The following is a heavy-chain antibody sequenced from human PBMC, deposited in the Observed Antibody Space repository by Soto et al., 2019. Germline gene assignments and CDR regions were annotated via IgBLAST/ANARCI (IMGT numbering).Heavy chain of an antibody. CDR2: ISSSSSYI. V-gene: IGHV3-21*01. D-gene: IGHD3-3*01. CDR1: GFTFSSYA. CDR3: ARSLRFLNWFDP. Sequence: GGSLRLSCAASGFTFSSYAMHWVRQAPGKGLEWVSSISSSSSYIYYADSVKGRFTISRDNAKNSLYLQMNSLRAEDTAVYYCARSLRFLNWFDPWGQGTLVTVSS. J-gene: IGHJ5*02.